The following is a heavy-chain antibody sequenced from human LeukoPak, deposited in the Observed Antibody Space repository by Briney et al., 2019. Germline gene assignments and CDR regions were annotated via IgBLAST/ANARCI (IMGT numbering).Heavy chain of an antibody. Sequence: GGSLRLSCAASGFTFSNYAMNWVRQAPGRGLEWVSLISGSGDSTYYADSVKGRFTISRDNAKNSLYLQMNSLRAEDTAVYYCARKRYCSGGSCYGLPDYWGQGTLVTVSS. CDR2: ISGSGDST. V-gene: IGHV3-21*01. CDR1: GFTFSNYA. CDR3: ARKRYCSGGSCYGLPDY. J-gene: IGHJ4*02. D-gene: IGHD2-15*01.